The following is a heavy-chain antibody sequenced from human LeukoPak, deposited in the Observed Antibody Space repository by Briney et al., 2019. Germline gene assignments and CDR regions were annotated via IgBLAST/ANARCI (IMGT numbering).Heavy chain of an antibody. CDR2: IYWDGDV. CDR3: AHGLRGTTNWFDP. Sequence: GPTLVNPTQTLTLTCTFSGFSLSTGGGGVGWIRQSPGKALEWVALIYWDGDVRYSPSLKSRLTITKDTSKNQVVLTMTKMDPMYTATYYCAHGLRGTTNWFDPWGQGTLVTVSS. J-gene: IGHJ5*02. D-gene: IGHD1-1*01. V-gene: IGHV2-5*02. CDR1: GFSLSTGGGG.